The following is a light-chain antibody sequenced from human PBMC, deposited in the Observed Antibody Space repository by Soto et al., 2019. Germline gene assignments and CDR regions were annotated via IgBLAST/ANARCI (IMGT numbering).Light chain of an antibody. V-gene: IGLV2-14*01. CDR1: GSDTGGYNY. CDR3: SSYTSSNTLVV. CDR2: EVT. Sequence: QSALTQPASVSGSPGQSLTISCTGTGSDTGGYNYVSWYQQHPGEAPKLMIYEVTNRPSGVSNRFSGSKSGNTASLTISGLQPEDEADYFCSSYTSSNTLVVFGGGTKLTVL. J-gene: IGLJ2*01.